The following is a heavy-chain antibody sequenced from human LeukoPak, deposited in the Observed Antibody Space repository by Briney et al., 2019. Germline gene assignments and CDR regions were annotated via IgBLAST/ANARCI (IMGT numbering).Heavy chain of an antibody. CDR2: IKSKADGGTT. V-gene: IGHV3-15*01. CDR3: VDPPTSL. J-gene: IGHJ4*02. CDR1: GFNFTNAW. D-gene: IGHD1-1*01. Sequence: GESLRLSCAASGFNFTNAWVSWVRRAPGKGLEWLGRIKSKADGGTTVHAAPVKDRFAMSRDDSKNTLYLQINSLKAEDTAVYYCVDPPTSLWGQGILVIVSS.